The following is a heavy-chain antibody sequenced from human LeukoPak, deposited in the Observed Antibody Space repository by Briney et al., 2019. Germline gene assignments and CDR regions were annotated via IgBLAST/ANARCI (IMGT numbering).Heavy chain of an antibody. CDR2: ISSSSSYI. V-gene: IGHV3-21*01. D-gene: IGHD3-22*01. CDR3: AKGSRRFDARTYYHDSSGYSSPDY. CDR1: GFTFSDYY. Sequence: GGSLRLSCAASGFTFSDYYMSWVRQAPGKGLEWVSSISSSSSYIYYADSVKGRFTISRDNAKNSLYLQMNSLRAEDTAVYYCAKGSRRFDARTYYHDSSGYSSPDYWGQGTLVTVSS. J-gene: IGHJ4*02.